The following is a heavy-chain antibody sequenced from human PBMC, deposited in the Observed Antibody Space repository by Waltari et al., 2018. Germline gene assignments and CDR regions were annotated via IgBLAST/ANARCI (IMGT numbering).Heavy chain of an antibody. Sequence: QVQLAQSGAEEKKPGASVPVSCKASGYTFTGYYIHWVRQAPGQGLEWMGWFSPNNGDNKYAQKFQGRVTMTRDTSINTAYMELSSLTSDDTAVYYCARDGPGAGNDDFDYWGQGTLVSVSS. D-gene: IGHD3-10*01. CDR1: GYTFTGYY. J-gene: IGHJ4*02. CDR3: ARDGPGAGNDDFDY. V-gene: IGHV1-2*02. CDR2: FSPNNGDN.